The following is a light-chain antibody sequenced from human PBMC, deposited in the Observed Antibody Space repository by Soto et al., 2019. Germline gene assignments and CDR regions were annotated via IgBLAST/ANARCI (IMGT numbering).Light chain of an antibody. V-gene: IGKV4-1*01. CDR2: WAS. CDR3: QQFFYIPK. CDR1: RSVLFTSNNNNF. Sequence: DIVMTQSPDSLAVSLGERATINCRSSRSVLFTSNNNNFLACYHHKPGQSPKLLINWASAREPGVPDRFSGRRSGTDCTLNIHSLQGEDVATYDCQQFFYIPKFGQGTKVEI. J-gene: IGKJ1*01.